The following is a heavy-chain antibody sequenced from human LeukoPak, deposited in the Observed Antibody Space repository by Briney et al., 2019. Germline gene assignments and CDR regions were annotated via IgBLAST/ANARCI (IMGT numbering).Heavy chain of an antibody. V-gene: IGHV3-23*01. D-gene: IGHD4-17*01. Sequence: PGGSLRLSCAASGFPFSTYAMSWARQAPGKGLEWVSVISGSGGDTYYADSVKGRFTISGDNSKNTVYLQMNSLRAEDTALYYCAKGGVYGDYYFDYWGQGTLVTVSS. CDR2: ISGSGGDT. J-gene: IGHJ4*02. CDR1: GFPFSTYA. CDR3: AKGGVYGDYYFDY.